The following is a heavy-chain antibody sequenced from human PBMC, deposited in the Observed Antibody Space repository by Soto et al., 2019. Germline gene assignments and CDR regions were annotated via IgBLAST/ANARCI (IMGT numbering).Heavy chain of an antibody. Sequence: APEKVYCKASGYTFTSYGISWVRQAPGQGLEWMGWISAYNGNTNYAQKLQGRVTMTTDTSTSTAYMELRSLRSDDTAVYYCARENHRRPTPLYSSGWQEPPYYMDVWGKGTTVTVSS. J-gene: IGHJ6*03. V-gene: IGHV1-18*01. CDR3: ARENHRRPTPLYSSGWQEPPYYMDV. CDR1: GYTFTSYG. CDR2: ISAYNGNT. D-gene: IGHD6-19*01.